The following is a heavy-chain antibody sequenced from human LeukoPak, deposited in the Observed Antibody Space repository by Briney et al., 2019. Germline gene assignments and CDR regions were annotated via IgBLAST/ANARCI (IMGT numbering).Heavy chain of an antibody. CDR1: GYTFTSYG. V-gene: IGHV1-18*01. D-gene: IGHD6-13*01. Sequence: ASVKFSCKASGYTFTSYGISWVRQAPGQGLEWMGWISAYDGNTNYEQKFQGRVTMTTDTSTRTAYMELRSLTSDDTAVYYCARDKVIASAGTPNWFDPWGQGTQVTVSP. CDR3: ARDKVIASAGTPNWFDP. J-gene: IGHJ5*02. CDR2: ISAYDGNT.